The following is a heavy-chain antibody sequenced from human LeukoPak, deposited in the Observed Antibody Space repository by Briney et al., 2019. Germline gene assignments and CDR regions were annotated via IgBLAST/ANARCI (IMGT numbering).Heavy chain of an antibody. Sequence: QPGGSLRLSCAASGFTVSSNYMSWVRQAPGKGLEWVSVIYSGGSTYYADSVKGRFTISRDNSKNTLYLQMNSLRAEDTAVYYCARDAYSSSSGRAFDIWGQGTMVTVSS. CDR3: ARDAYSSSSGRAFDI. D-gene: IGHD6-6*01. CDR2: IYSGGST. J-gene: IGHJ3*02. CDR1: GFTVSSNY. V-gene: IGHV3-53*01.